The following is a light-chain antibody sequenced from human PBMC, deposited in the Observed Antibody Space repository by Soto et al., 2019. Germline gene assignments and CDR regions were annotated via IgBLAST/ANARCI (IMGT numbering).Light chain of an antibody. J-gene: IGKJ1*01. CDR3: QHQGT. Sequence: DIQMTQSPSTLSASVGDRVTITCRASQSISDYLAWYQQTPGRAPKLLIYRASSLEDGVPSRFSGSGSGTEFTLTISSLQPDEFAAYYCQHQGTFGQGTNVEFK. CDR1: QSISDY. V-gene: IGKV1-5*03. CDR2: RAS.